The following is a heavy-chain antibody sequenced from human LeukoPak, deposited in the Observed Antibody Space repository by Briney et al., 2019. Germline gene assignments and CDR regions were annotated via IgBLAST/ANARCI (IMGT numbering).Heavy chain of an antibody. V-gene: IGHV4-59*01. J-gene: IGHJ4*02. CDR1: GGSMSGYY. CDR2: IHYSGTT. Sequence: SETLSLTCTVSGGSMSGYYWSWLRQPPGKGLEWIGYIHYSGTTNYNPSLKSRVTISLDTPRNQFSLKLRSGTTADTAVYYCARDPPDHGGNSGDYWGQGTLVTVSS. CDR3: ARDPPDHGGNSGDY. D-gene: IGHD4-23*01.